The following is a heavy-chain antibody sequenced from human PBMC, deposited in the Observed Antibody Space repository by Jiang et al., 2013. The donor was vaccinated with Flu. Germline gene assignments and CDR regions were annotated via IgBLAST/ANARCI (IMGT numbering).Heavy chain of an antibody. CDR1: GGSISSYY. Sequence: GPGLVKPSETLSLTCTVSGGSISSYYWSWIRQPPGKGLEWIGYIYYSGSTNYNPSLKSRVTISVDTSKNQFSLKLSSVTAADTAVYYCASDDDSGYDSMFHYWGQGTLVTVSS. V-gene: IGHV4-59*01. CDR2: IYYSGST. J-gene: IGHJ4*02. CDR3: ASDDDSGYDSMFHY. D-gene: IGHD5-12*01.